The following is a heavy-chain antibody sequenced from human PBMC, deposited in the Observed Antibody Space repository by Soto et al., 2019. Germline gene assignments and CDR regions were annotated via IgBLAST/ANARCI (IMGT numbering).Heavy chain of an antibody. V-gene: IGHV3-21*01. D-gene: IGHD2-2*01. Sequence: VGSLRLSCAASGFTFSSYSMNWVRQAPGKGLEWVSSISSSSSYIYYADSVKGRFTISRDNAKNSLYLQMNSLRAEDTAVYYCARSIVVVPAVVGPWGQGTLVTVSS. CDR2: ISSSSSYI. CDR3: ARSIVVVPAVVGP. J-gene: IGHJ5*02. CDR1: GFTFSSYS.